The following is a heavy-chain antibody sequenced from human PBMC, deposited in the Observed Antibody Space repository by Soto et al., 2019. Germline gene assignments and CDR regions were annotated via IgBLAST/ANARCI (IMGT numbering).Heavy chain of an antibody. D-gene: IGHD3-16*01. V-gene: IGHV3-30-3*01. J-gene: IGHJ4*02. Sequence: GGSLRLSCAASGFTFSSYAMHWVRQAPGKGLEWVAVISYDGSNKYYADSVKGRFTISRDNSKNTLYLQMNSLRAEDTAVYYCARAPQLRLGEQDDYWGQGTLVTVSS. CDR1: GFTFSSYA. CDR2: ISYDGSNK. CDR3: ARAPQLRLGEQDDY.